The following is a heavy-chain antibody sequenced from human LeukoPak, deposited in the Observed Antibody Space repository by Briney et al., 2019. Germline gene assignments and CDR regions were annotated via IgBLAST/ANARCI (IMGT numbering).Heavy chain of an antibody. CDR1: GFTFSSYG. CDR2: ISGGGDSA. V-gene: IGHV3-23*01. D-gene: IGHD2-2*01. Sequence: PGRSLRLSCAASGFTFSSYGMHWVRQTPGKGLEWVSVISGGGDSADYADSMKGRFTISRDNSKNTLYLQMYSLRAEDTALYYCAKLGCTGTICYANYWGQGTLVTVSS. J-gene: IGHJ4*02. CDR3: AKLGCTGTICYANY.